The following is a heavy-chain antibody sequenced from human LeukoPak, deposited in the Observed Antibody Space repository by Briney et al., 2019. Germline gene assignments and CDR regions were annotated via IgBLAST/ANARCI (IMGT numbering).Heavy chain of an antibody. V-gene: IGHV3-7*01. J-gene: IGHJ4*02. CDR3: ARDKIVGATHFDY. CDR2: MKQDGSET. Sequence: GGSLRLSCAASGFTFSNYWMSWVRQAPGKGLEWVANMKQDGSETYYVDSVKGRLTISRDNAKNSLYLQMNSLRAEDTAVYYCARDKIVGATHFDYWGQGALVTVSS. D-gene: IGHD1-26*01. CDR1: GFTFSNYW.